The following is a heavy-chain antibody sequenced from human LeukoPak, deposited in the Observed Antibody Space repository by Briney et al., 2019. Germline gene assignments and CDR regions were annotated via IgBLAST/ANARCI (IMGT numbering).Heavy chain of an antibody. V-gene: IGHV3-7*03. CDR3: AKDRFGIAAYGRFDY. D-gene: IGHD6-13*01. Sequence: DSVKGRFTISRDNAKNSLYLQMNSLRADGTAVYYCAKDRFGIAAYGRFDYWGQGTLVTVSS. J-gene: IGHJ4*02.